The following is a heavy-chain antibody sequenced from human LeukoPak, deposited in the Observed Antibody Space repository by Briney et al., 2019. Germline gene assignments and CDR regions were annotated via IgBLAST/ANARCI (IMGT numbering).Heavy chain of an antibody. CDR2: INPNSGGT. CDR3: ARSVLRYFDWFHLREYYFDY. J-gene: IGHJ4*02. D-gene: IGHD3-9*01. CDR1: GYTFTGYY. Sequence: ASVKVSCKASGYTFTGYYMHWVRQAPGQGLEWMGWINPNSGGTNYAQKFQGRVTITRDTSASTAYMELSSLRSEDMAVYYCARSVLRYFDWFHLREYYFDYWGQGTLVTVSS. V-gene: IGHV1-2*02.